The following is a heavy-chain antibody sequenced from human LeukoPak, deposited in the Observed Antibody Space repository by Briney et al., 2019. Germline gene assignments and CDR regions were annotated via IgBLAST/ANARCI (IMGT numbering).Heavy chain of an antibody. J-gene: IGHJ4*02. Sequence: GESLKISCKVSGYSFISYWIGWVRQMPDKGLESLGMIYPGDSDTRYSPSFQGLVTLSVDKSITTAYLQWSSLKAPDTAIYYCARLDYAGNPFDNWGPGTLVTVSS. CDR3: ARLDYAGNPFDN. CDR1: GYSFISYW. D-gene: IGHD4-23*01. V-gene: IGHV5-51*01. CDR2: IYPGDSDT.